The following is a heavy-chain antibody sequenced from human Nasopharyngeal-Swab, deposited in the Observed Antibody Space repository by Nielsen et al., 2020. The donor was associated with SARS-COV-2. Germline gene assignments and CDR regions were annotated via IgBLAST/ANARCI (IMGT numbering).Heavy chain of an antibody. D-gene: IGHD4-17*01. CDR2: ISYDGSNK. J-gene: IGHJ6*02. CDR1: GFTFSGYA. Sequence: GESLKISCAASGFTFSGYAMHWVRQAPGKGLEWVAVISYDGSNKYYADSVKGRFTISRDNSKNTLYLQMNSLRAEDTAVYYCARSYYGAYYYGMDVWGQGTTVTVSS. V-gene: IGHV3-30-3*01. CDR3: ARSYYGAYYYGMDV.